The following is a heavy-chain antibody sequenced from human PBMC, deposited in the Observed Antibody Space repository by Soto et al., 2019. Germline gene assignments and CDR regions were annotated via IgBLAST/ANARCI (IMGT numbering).Heavy chain of an antibody. V-gene: IGHV3-30*03. Sequence: QVQLVESGGGVVQPGRSLRLSCAASGFTFSSYGMHWVRQAPSKGLEWVAVISYDGSNKYYADSVKGRFTISRDNSKNTLYLQMNSLRAEDTAVYYCVRERNSGGPDPPYYYYYGMDVWGQGTTVTVSS. D-gene: IGHD1-26*01. CDR3: VRERNSGGPDPPYYYYYGMDV. CDR2: ISYDGSNK. J-gene: IGHJ6*02. CDR1: GFTFSSYG.